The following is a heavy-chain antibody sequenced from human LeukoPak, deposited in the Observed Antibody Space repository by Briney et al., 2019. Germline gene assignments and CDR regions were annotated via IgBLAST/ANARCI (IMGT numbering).Heavy chain of an antibody. J-gene: IGHJ5*02. CDR2: ISSSSSYI. V-gene: IGHV3-21*01. CDR1: GFTFSSQG. D-gene: IGHD2-15*01. Sequence: GGSLRLSCAASGFTFSSQGMNWVRQAPGKGLEWVSSISSSSSYIYYADSVKGRFTISRDNAKNSLYLQMNSLRAEDTAVYYCARDPSSHCSGGSCYHNWFDPWGQGTLVTVSS. CDR3: ARDPSSHCSGGSCYHNWFDP.